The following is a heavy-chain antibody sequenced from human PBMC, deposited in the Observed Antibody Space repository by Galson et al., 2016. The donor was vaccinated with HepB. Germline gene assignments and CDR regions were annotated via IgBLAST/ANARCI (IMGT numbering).Heavy chain of an antibody. J-gene: IGHJ6*02. CDR3: ARELSFGGGSTWYDVMVV. CDR1: GFTFSTYS. CDR2: ITSGSTTI. V-gene: IGHV3-48*04. D-gene: IGHD3-10*01. Sequence: SLRLSCAASGFTFSTYSMNWVRQAPGKGLEWVSCITSGSTTIYDADSVTGRFTISRDNAKNSLFLQINSLSAEDAAVYYCARELSFGGGSTWYDVMVVWGQGTTVTVSS.